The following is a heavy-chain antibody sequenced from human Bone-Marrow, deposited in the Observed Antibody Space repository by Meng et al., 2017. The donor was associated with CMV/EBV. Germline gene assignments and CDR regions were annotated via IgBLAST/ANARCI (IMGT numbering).Heavy chain of an antibody. CDR3: ARQIEEEYDAFDI. CDR2: ISSSGSTI. D-gene: IGHD2/OR15-2a*01. Sequence: GGSLRLSCAASGFTFSDYYMSWIRQAPGKGLEWVSYISSSGSTIYYADSVKGRFTISRDNAKNSLYLQMNSLRAEDTAVYYCARQIEEEYDAFDIWGQGKMVTVSS. J-gene: IGHJ3*02. CDR1: GFTFSDYY. V-gene: IGHV3-11*01.